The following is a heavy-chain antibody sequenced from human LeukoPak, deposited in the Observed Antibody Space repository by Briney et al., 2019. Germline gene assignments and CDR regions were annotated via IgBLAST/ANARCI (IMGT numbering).Heavy chain of an antibody. CDR2: IYSGDST. V-gene: IGHV3-53*01. CDR3: ARAFDYRFDY. D-gene: IGHD4-11*01. CDR1: GFTVSSNY. Sequence: GGSLRLSCAASGFTVSSNYMSWVRQAPGKGLEWVSYIYSGDSTFYADSVKGRFTISRDNSKNTLYLQMNSLRAEDTAVYYCARAFDYRFDYWGQGTLVTVSS. J-gene: IGHJ4*02.